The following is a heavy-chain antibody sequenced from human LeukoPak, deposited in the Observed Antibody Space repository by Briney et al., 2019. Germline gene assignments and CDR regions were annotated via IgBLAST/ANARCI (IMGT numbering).Heavy chain of an antibody. D-gene: IGHD3-22*01. CDR2: IYYSGTT. CDR1: GGSISSYY. CDR3: ARGRYYYDSSGYYYHNWFDP. J-gene: IGHJ5*02. Sequence: ETLSLTCTVAGGSISSYYWGWIRHPPGKGLEYIGFIYYSGTTKYNPSLKSRATISVDTSKNQFSLDLTSVTAADTAVYYCARGRYYYDSSGYYYHNWFDPWGQGTLVIVSS. V-gene: IGHV4-59*01.